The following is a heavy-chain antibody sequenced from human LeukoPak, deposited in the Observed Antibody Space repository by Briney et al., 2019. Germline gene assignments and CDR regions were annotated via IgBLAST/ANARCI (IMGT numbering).Heavy chain of an antibody. CDR3: TTAVAAAGRYYYYYGMDV. Sequence: GGTTDYAAPVKGRFTISRDDSKNTLYLQMNSLKTEDTAVYYCTTAVAAAGRYYYYYGMDVWGQGTTVTVSS. V-gene: IGHV3-15*01. CDR2: GGTT. J-gene: IGHJ6*02. D-gene: IGHD6-13*01.